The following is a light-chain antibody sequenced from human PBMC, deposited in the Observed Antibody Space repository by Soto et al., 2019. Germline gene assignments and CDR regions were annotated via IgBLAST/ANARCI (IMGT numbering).Light chain of an antibody. V-gene: IGLV1-51*01. Sequence: QSVLTQPPSVSAAPGQKVTIPCSGSSSNIGNNYVSWYQQLPGTAPKLLIYDNSKRPSGIPDRFSGSKSGTSATLGITGLQTGDEADYYCGTWDSSLSAGVFGGGTKLTVL. CDR1: SSNIGNNY. J-gene: IGLJ2*01. CDR2: DNS. CDR3: GTWDSSLSAGV.